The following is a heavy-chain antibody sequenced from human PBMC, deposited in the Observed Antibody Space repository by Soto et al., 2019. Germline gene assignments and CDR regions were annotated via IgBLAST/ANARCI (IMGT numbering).Heavy chain of an antibody. J-gene: IGHJ3*02. D-gene: IGHD1-7*01. CDR3: AREASAPGTFREDASDI. CDR1: GDTFSNYA. V-gene: IGHV1-69*12. CDR2: IVPIFRTT. Sequence: QVQLVQSGAEVKKSGSSVKVACKVSGDTFSNYAINWVRRAPGQGLEWMGAIVPIFRTTNYAQKYQGRVPITADESTITAYMELSRLRSDDTATYYCAREASAPGTFREDASDIWGQGTKVTVSS.